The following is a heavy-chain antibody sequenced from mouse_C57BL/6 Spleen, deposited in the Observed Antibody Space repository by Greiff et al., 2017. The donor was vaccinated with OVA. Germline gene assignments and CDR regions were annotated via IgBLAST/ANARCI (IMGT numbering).Heavy chain of an antibody. CDR1: GYTFTDYN. J-gene: IGHJ2*01. D-gene: IGHD1-1*01. CDR3: ARNYYGSRAPFDY. V-gene: IGHV1-22*01. Sequence: VQLQQSGPELVKPGASVKMSCKASGYTFTDYNMHWVKQSHGKSLEWIGYINPNNGGTSYNQKFKGKATLTVNKSSSTAYMELRSLTSEDSAVYYCARNYYGSRAPFDYWGQGTTLTVSS. CDR2: INPNNGGT.